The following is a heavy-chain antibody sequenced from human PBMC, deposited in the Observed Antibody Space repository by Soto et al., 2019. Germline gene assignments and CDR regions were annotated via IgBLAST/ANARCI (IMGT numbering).Heavy chain of an antibody. CDR2: IKSKTDYGTT. Sequence: VQLEESGGGLVKPGGSLRLSCAASGFTFTNAWMSWVRQAPGKGLEWVGLIKSKTDYGTTDYAAPVKGRFSISRDDSENTLYLQMNTLKTEDTAVYYCTTAPSYYYDSSGYYGRDFDYWGQGTLVTVSS. V-gene: IGHV3-15*01. CDR1: GFTFTNAW. CDR3: TTAPSYYYDSSGYYGRDFDY. J-gene: IGHJ4*02. D-gene: IGHD3-22*01.